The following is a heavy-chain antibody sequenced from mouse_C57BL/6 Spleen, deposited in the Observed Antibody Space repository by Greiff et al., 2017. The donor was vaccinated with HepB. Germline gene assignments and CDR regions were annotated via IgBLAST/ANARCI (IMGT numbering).Heavy chain of an antibody. Sequence: VQLQQPGAELVKPGASVKLSCKASGYTFTSYWMHWVKQRPGQGLEWIGMIHPNSGSTNYNEKFKSKATLTVDKSSSTAYMQLSSLTSEDSAVYYCARSPPLFYFDYWGQGTTLTVSS. V-gene: IGHV1-64*01. CDR1: GYTFTSYW. CDR3: ARSPPLFYFDY. CDR2: IHPNSGST. J-gene: IGHJ2*01. D-gene: IGHD1-1*01.